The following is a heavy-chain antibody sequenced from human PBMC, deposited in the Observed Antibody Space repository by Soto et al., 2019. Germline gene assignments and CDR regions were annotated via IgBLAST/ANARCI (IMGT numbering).Heavy chain of an antibody. CDR2: ISYSGST. D-gene: IGHD5-12*01. J-gene: IGHJ6*02. Sequence: QVQLQESGPGLVKPSGTLSLTCAVSGGSISSSNWWSWVRQPPGKGLEWIGYISYSGSTNYNPSLKSRVTIYVDTSKNQFSLILISVTAADTGVYYCAREGGVATPIGMDVWGQGTTVSVSS. CDR1: GGSISSSNW. CDR3: AREGGVATPIGMDV. V-gene: IGHV4-4*02.